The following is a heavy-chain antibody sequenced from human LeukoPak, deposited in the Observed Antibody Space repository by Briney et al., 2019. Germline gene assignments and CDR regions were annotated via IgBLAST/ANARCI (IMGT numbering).Heavy chain of an antibody. J-gene: IGHJ4*02. D-gene: IGHD6-13*01. CDR2: IYSGGST. CDR1: GDSINNYY. Sequence: SETLSLTCTVSGDSINNYYWSWIRQPAGKGLEWIGRIYSGGSTNYNPSLKSRVTMSVDTSKNQFSLRLSSVTAADTAVYYCARDQRGYSSHEYWGQGTLVTVSS. CDR3: ARDQRGYSSHEY. V-gene: IGHV4-4*07.